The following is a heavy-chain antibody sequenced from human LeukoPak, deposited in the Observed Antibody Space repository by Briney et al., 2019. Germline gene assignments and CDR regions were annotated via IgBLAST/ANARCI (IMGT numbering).Heavy chain of an antibody. J-gene: IGHJ4*02. CDR3: ARIGYSYGFDY. CDR2: INHSGST. CDR1: GGSFSGYY. Sequence: SETLSLTCAVYGGSFSGYYWSWIRQPPGKGLEWIGEINHSGSTNYNPSLKSRVTISVDTSKNQFSLKLSSVTAADTAVYYCARIGYSYGFDYWGQGTLVTVSS. V-gene: IGHV4-34*01. D-gene: IGHD5-18*01.